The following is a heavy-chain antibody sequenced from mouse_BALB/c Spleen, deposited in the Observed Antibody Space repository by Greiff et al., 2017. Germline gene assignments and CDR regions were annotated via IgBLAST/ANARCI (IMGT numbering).Heavy chain of an antibody. V-gene: IGHV7-3*02. Sequence: EVQLVESGGGLVQPGGSLRLSCATSGFTFTDYYMSWVRQPPGKALEWLGFIRNKANGYTTEYSASVKGRFTISRDNSQSILYLQMNTLRAEDSATYYCARDPDSSGYDYWGQGTTLTVSS. CDR2: IRNKANGYTT. J-gene: IGHJ2*01. CDR1: GFTFTDYY. CDR3: ARDPDSSGYDY. D-gene: IGHD3-2*01.